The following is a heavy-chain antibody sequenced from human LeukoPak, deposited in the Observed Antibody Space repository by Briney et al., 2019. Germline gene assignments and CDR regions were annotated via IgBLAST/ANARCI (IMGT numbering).Heavy chain of an antibody. Sequence: PGGSLRLSCAASGFTFSSYAMSWVRQAPGKGLEWVAVISYDLRNQYYADSVKGRFTISRDSSKNTLYLQMSSLRAEDTAAYFCARESLGGWFDYWGQGTLVTVSS. CDR3: ARESLGGWFDY. CDR1: GFTFSSYA. CDR2: ISYDLRNQ. V-gene: IGHV3-30*04. J-gene: IGHJ4*02. D-gene: IGHD6-19*01.